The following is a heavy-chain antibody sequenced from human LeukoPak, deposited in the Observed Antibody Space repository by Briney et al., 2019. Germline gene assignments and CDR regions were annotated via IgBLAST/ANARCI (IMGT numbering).Heavy chain of an antibody. V-gene: IGHV1-2*02. CDR2: INPNSGGT. J-gene: IGHJ5*02. Sequence: GASVTVSYKASGYTFTGYYMHWVRQAPGQGLEWMGWINPNSGGTNYAQKFQGRVTMTRDTSISTAYMELSRLRSDDTAVYYCARRGGTRMVRFLEWLSWFDPWGQGTLVTVSS. D-gene: IGHD3-3*01. CDR3: ARRGGTRMVRFLEWLSWFDP. CDR1: GYTFTGYY.